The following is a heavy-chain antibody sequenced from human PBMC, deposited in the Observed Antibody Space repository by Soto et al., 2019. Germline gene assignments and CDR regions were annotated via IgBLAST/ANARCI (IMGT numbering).Heavy chain of an antibody. D-gene: IGHD6-6*01. Sequence: ASLKVSCKASGCTFTSYGISWVRQAPGQGLEWMGWISAGSGNTKYAQKLQGRVTMTRDTSTSTAYMELRSLRSDDTAVYYCAKTPYSSSALRYYYYGMDVWGQGTTVTVSS. V-gene: IGHV1-18*04. CDR3: AKTPYSSSALRYYYYGMDV. J-gene: IGHJ6*02. CDR2: ISAGSGNT. CDR1: GCTFTSYG.